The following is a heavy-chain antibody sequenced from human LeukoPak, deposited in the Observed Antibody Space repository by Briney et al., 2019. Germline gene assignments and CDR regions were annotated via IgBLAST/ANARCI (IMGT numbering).Heavy chain of an antibody. D-gene: IGHD6-13*01. V-gene: IGHV3-30-3*01. Sequence: PGRSLRLSCAASGFTFSSYAMHWVRQAPGKGPEWVAVISYDGSNKYYADSVKGRFTISRDKSKNTLYLQMNSLRAEDTAVYYCARTPSLIAAAGTGFDYWGQGTLVTVSS. CDR2: ISYDGSNK. CDR3: ARTPSLIAAAGTGFDY. CDR1: GFTFSSYA. J-gene: IGHJ4*02.